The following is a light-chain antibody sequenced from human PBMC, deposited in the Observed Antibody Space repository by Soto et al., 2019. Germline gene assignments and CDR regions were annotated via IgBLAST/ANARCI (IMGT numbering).Light chain of an antibody. CDR3: QQRINWPLT. CDR1: QSVSSY. J-gene: IGKJ4*01. V-gene: IGKV3-11*01. Sequence: ETVLTQSPATLSLSPGERATLSCRASQSVSSYLAWYQQKPGQAPRLLIYDAVNRATGIPARFSGSGSGTDFTLTIGSLAPEDSGVYYCQQRINWPLTFGGGTRVEIK. CDR2: DAV.